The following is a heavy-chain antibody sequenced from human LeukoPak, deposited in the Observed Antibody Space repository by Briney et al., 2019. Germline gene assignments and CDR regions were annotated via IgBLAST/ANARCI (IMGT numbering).Heavy chain of an antibody. CDR1: GGSISSYY. CDR2: IYYSGST. V-gene: IGHV4-59*08. CDR3: ARPSGYSFALYYFDY. J-gene: IGHJ4*02. D-gene: IGHD5-18*01. Sequence: SETLSLTCTVSGGSISSYYWSWIRQPPGKGLEWIGYIYYSGSTNYNPSLKSRVTISVDTSKNQFSLRLNSMTAADTAVYYCARPSGYSFALYYFDYWGQGTLVTVSS.